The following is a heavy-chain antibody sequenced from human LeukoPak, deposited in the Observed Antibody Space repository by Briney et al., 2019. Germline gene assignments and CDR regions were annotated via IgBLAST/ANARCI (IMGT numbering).Heavy chain of an antibody. CDR2: ISYDGSNK. CDR3: ARPEVVVAATSSMYYYGMDV. D-gene: IGHD2-15*01. J-gene: IGHJ6*02. Sequence: GGSLRLSCAASGFTFSSYAMHWVRQAPGKGLEWVAVISYDGSNKYYADSVKGRFTISRDNSKNTLYLQMNSLRAEDTAVYYCARPEVVVAATSSMYYYGMDVWGQGTTVTVSS. CDR1: GFTFSSYA. V-gene: IGHV3-30-3*01.